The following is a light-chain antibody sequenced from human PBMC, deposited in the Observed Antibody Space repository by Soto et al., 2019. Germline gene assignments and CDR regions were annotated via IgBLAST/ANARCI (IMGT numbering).Light chain of an antibody. CDR1: SSDVGGYNY. CDR3: SSYTSSSTLVV. CDR2: EVS. J-gene: IGLJ2*01. Sequence: QSALTQPASVSGSPGQSITISCTATSSDVGGYNYVSWYKQHPGKAPKLMIYEVSNRPSGVSNRFSGSKSGNTASLTISGLQAEDEADYYCSSYTSSSTLVVFGGGTKLTV. V-gene: IGLV2-14*01.